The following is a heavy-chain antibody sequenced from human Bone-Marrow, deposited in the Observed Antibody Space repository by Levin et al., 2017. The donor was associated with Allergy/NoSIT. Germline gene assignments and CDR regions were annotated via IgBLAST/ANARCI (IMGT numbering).Heavy chain of an antibody. D-gene: IGHD2-2*01. CDR1: GFNFASYG. CDR2: ISGTGRHI. J-gene: IGHJ4*02. Sequence: PGGSLRLSCAASGFNFASYGMNWVRPAPGKGLEWVSSISGTGRHIYLADSLKGRFTISRDNAKNSLSLQMNNLRVEDTAVFYCAKDEGPFSSSFAFDCWGQGALVTVSS. V-gene: IGHV3-21*01. CDR3: AKDEGPFSSSFAFDC.